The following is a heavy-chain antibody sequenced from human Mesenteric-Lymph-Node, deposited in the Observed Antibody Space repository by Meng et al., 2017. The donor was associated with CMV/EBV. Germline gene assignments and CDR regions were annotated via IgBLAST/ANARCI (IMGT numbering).Heavy chain of an antibody. V-gene: IGHV3-49*04. CDR3: TTYNWNLF. D-gene: IGHD1-7*01. Sequence: GESLKISCTASGFTFGDYAMSWVRQAPGKGLEWVGFIRSKAYGGTTEYAASVKGRFTISRDDSKSIAYLQMNNLKTEDTAVYYCTTYNWNLFWGQGTLVTVSS. CDR2: IRSKAYGGTT. J-gene: IGHJ4*02. CDR1: GFTFGDYA.